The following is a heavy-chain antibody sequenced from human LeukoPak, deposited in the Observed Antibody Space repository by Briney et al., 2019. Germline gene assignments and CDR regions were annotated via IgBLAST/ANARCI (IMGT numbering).Heavy chain of an antibody. Sequence: GGPLRLSCAASGLTFRSYWMSWVRQAPGKGLEWVANMLPDRGEKYYVDSVKGRFTVSRDNAKSSLYLQMNSLRAEDTAVYYCARETPYGSLTFDYWGLGTRVTVSS. D-gene: IGHD3-10*01. V-gene: IGHV3-7*03. CDR3: ARETPYGSLTFDY. CDR1: GLTFRSYW. CDR2: MLPDRGEK. J-gene: IGHJ4*02.